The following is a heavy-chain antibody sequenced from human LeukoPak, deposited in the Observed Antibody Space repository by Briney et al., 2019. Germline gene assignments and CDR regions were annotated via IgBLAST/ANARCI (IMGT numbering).Heavy chain of an antibody. CDR1: GYTFTGYY. V-gene: IGHV1-2*02. Sequence: GASVKVSCKASGYTFTGYYMHWVRQAPGQGLEWMGWINPNSGGTNYAQKFQGRFTMTRDTSISTAYMELNRLRSDDTAVYYCARDSRYGYPGDFDYWGQGTLVTVS. D-gene: IGHD5-18*01. J-gene: IGHJ4*02. CDR3: ARDSRYGYPGDFDY. CDR2: INPNSGGT.